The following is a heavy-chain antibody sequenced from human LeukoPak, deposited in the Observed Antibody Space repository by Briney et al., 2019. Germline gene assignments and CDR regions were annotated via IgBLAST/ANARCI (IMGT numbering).Heavy chain of an antibody. CDR2: IIPIFGTA. V-gene: IGHV1-69*13. CDR3: ARVFGYCSSTSCYIHYYGMDV. D-gene: IGHD2-2*02. CDR1: GGTFSSYA. J-gene: IGHJ6*02. Sequence: ASVKVSRKASGGTFSSYAISWVRQAPGQGLEWMGGIIPIFGTANYAQKFQGRVTITADESTSTAYMELSSLRSEDTAVYYCARVFGYCSSTSCYIHYYGMDVWGQGTTVTASS.